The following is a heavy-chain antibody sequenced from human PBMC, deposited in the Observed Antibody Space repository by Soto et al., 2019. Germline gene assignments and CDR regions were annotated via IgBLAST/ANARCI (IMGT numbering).Heavy chain of an antibody. D-gene: IGHD6-19*01. J-gene: IGHJ4*02. CDR3: AKDRSIAVAGIDY. Sequence: GALRLSCAASGFTFSSYAMSWVRQAPGKGLEWVSAISGSGGSTYYADSVKGRFTISRDNSKNTLYLQMNSLRAEDTAVYYCAKDRSIAVAGIDYWGQGTLVTVSS. V-gene: IGHV3-23*01. CDR2: ISGSGGST. CDR1: GFTFSSYA.